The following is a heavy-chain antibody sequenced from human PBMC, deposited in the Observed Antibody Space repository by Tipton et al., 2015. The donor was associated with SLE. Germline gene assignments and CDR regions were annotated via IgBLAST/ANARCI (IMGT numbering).Heavy chain of an antibody. Sequence: TLSLTCTVSGSSINSHYWIWARLPAGKGLEWIGRVYPNGNINSNPSLKSRVTMSVDTSKNQFSLNLISVTAADTAVYYCARDIEYYFESWGQGMLVTVSS. D-gene: IGHD2-15*01. CDR3: ARDIEYYFES. CDR1: GSSINSHY. CDR2: VYPNGNI. V-gene: IGHV4-4*07. J-gene: IGHJ4*02.